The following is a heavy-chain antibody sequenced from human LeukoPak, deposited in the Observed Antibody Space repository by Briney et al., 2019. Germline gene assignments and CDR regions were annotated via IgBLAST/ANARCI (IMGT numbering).Heavy chain of an antibody. J-gene: IGHJ6*03. CDR3: AREIPTIFGSYYMDV. CDR2: IYTSGST. Sequence: SETMSLTCTVSGGSISSYYWSWIRQPPGKGLEWIGYIYTSGSTNYNPSLKSRVTMSVGTSKNQFSLKLSSVTAADTAVYYCAREIPTIFGSYYMDVWGKGTTVTASS. V-gene: IGHV4-4*08. D-gene: IGHD3-3*01. CDR1: GGSISSYY.